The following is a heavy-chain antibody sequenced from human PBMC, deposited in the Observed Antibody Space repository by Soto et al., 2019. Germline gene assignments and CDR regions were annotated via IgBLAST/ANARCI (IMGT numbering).Heavy chain of an antibody. Sequence: SGPTLVNPTQTLTLTCTFSGFSLSTTGMCVSWIRQPPGKALEWLALIDWADDKYYSTSLKTRLTISKDTSKNQVVLTMTNVGPVDTATYFCSRAVGGFTYGYPDYWGQGTLVTVSS. V-gene: IGHV2-70*01. J-gene: IGHJ4*02. D-gene: IGHD5-18*01. CDR1: GFSLSTTGMC. CDR3: SRAVGGFTYGYPDY. CDR2: IDWADDK.